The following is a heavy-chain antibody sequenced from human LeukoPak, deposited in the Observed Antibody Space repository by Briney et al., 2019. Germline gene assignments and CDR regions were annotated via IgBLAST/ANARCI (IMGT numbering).Heavy chain of an antibody. CDR2: IRLDGSGD. CDR1: GFIFNNYW. CDR3: ARLMGGVTTYDL. J-gene: IGHJ5*02. Sequence: GGSLRLSCAASGFIFNNYWMSWVRQAPGKGLEWVASIRLDGSGDFHMDSVKGRFTISRDNAEKSLSLQMNSLRAEDTAIYYCARLMGGVTTYDLWGQGTLVTVSS. D-gene: IGHD4-11*01. V-gene: IGHV3-7*01.